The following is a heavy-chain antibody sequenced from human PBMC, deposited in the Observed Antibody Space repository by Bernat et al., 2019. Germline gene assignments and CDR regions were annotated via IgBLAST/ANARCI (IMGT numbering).Heavy chain of an antibody. CDR3: ARDPRWGYFDL. CDR1: GGSVSSGSYY. D-gene: IGHD1-26*01. Sequence: QVQLQESGPGLVKPSETLSLTCTVSGGSVSSGSYYWSWIRQPPGKGLEWIGYIYYSGSTNYNPSLKSRVTISVDTSKNQFSLKLSSVTAADTAVYYCARDPRWGYFDLWGHGTLVTVSS. CDR2: IYYSGST. J-gene: IGHJ2*01. V-gene: IGHV4-61*01.